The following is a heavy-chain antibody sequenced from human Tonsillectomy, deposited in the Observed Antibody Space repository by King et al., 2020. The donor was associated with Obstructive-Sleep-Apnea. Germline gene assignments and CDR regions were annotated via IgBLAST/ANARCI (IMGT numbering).Heavy chain of an antibody. V-gene: IGHV4-30-4*01. Sequence: QLQESGPGLVKPSQTLSLTCTVSGDSIRSGDYYWNWIRQPPGKGLEWIGYIYYSGSTYYNPSLKSRVTLSLDTSKNQFSLKVNSMTDADTAVYYCARKGKWLQSLPFDYWGQGTLVTVSA. D-gene: IGHD5-24*01. J-gene: IGHJ4*02. CDR3: ARKGKWLQSLPFDY. CDR1: GDSIRSGDYY. CDR2: IYYSGST.